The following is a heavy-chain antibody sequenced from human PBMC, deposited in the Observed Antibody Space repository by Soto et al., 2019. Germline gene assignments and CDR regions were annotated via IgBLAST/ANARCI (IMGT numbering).Heavy chain of an antibody. CDR2: ISYDGSNK. V-gene: IGHV3-30*03. Sequence: GGSLRLSCAASGFTFSSYGMHWVRQAPGKGLEWVAVISYDGSNKYYADSVKGRFTISRDNSKNTLYLQMNSLRAEDTAVYYCASRGIAARYYYGMDVWGQGTTVTVYS. CDR3: ASRGIAARYYYGMDV. D-gene: IGHD6-6*01. J-gene: IGHJ6*02. CDR1: GFTFSSYG.